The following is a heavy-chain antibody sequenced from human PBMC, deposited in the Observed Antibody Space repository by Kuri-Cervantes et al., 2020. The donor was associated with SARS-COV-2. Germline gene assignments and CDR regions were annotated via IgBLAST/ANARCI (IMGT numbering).Heavy chain of an antibody. Sequence: GGSLRLSCAASGFTVSSNYMSWVRQAPGKGLEWVSVIYSGGSTYYADPVKGRFTISRDNSKNTLYLQMNSLRAEDTAVYYCARGPELGHFFDYWGQGTLVTVSS. CDR3: ARGPELGHFFDY. D-gene: IGHD3-16*01. J-gene: IGHJ4*02. CDR1: GFTVSSNY. CDR2: IYSGGST. V-gene: IGHV3-66*01.